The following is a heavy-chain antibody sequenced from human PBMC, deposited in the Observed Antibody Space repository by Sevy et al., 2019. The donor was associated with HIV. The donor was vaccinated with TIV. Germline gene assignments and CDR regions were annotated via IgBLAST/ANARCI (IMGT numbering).Heavy chain of an antibody. V-gene: IGHV1-24*01. J-gene: IGHJ4*02. CDR1: GSTLSKLS. CDR2: FDPEDGET. D-gene: IGHD3-22*01. CDR3: AAAREYYEDTSGYLDY. Sequence: ASVKVSCKVSGSTLSKLSMHWVRQAPGKGLEWMGRFDPEDGETIYSQKFQGRVTMTEDTSTDTAYMELSSLRSEDTAVYHCAAAREYYEDTSGYLDYWGQGPWSPSPQ.